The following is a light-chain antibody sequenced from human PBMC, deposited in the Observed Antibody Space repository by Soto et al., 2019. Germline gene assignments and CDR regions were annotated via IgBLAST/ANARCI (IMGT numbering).Light chain of an antibody. Sequence: QSVLTQPASVSGSPGQSITISCTGTSSDIGFYNFVSWYQQYPCRAPTLMMYDVTNRPSGVSIRFSGPKSGNTSSLTISGLLVEDVAHYYCSSYTSSRPRVFGTGTKLTVL. CDR1: SSDIGFYNF. CDR3: SSYTSSRPRV. V-gene: IGLV2-14*03. J-gene: IGLJ1*01. CDR2: DVT.